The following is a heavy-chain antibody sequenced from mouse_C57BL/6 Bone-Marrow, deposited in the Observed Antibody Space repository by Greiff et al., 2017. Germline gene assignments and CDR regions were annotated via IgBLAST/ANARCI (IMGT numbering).Heavy chain of an antibody. D-gene: IGHD2-3*01. CDR1: GYTFTSYW. J-gene: IGHJ4*01. CDR2: IYPGSGST. Sequence: QVQLQQPGAELVKPGASVKMSCKASGYTFTSYWITWVKQRPGQGLEWIGDIYPGSGSTNYNEKFKSKATLTVDTSSSTAYRQLSSLTSEDSAVYYGERNDVYYVWAMDYWGRGTSITVSA. V-gene: IGHV1-55*01. CDR3: ERNDVYYVWAMDY.